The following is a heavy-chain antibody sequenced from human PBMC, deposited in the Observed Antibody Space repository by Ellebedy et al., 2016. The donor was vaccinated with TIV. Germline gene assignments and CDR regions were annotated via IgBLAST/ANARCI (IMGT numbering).Heavy chain of an antibody. CDR3: ATEAGASRLVGGAFDM. CDR2: ISYDGNVK. CDR1: GFTFSHYA. D-gene: IGHD6-25*01. J-gene: IGHJ3*02. V-gene: IGHV3-30*04. Sequence: GESLKISCAASGFTFSHYAMHWVRQAPGKGLEWVAVISYDGNVKYYADSVKGRFTISRDNSKATLYLQMNSLRVEETAVYYWATEAGASRLVGGAFDMWGQGTMVTVSS.